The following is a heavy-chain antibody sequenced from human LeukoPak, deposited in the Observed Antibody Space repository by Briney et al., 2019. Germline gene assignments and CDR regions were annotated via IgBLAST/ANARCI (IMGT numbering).Heavy chain of an antibody. CDR3: ARDFGGDWFDY. CDR1: GFTFSSYT. D-gene: IGHD2-21*02. V-gene: IGHV3-21*01. CDR2: ISSSSSDI. Sequence: GGSLRLSCAASGFTFSSYTMNWVRQAPGKGLEWVSSISSSSSDIYYADSVKGRFTISRDNAKNSLYLQMNSLRAEDTAVFYCARDFGGDWFDYWGQGTLVTVSS. J-gene: IGHJ4*02.